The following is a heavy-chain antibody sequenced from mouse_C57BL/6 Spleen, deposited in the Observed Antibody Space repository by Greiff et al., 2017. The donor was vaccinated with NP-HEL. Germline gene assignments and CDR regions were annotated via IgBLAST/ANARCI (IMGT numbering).Heavy chain of an antibody. D-gene: IGHD1-1*01. CDR1: GFTFSDYY. CDR3: ARQDYGSSYFDV. J-gene: IGHJ1*03. CDR2: ISNGGGST. Sequence: EVHLVESGGGLVQPGGSLKLSCAASGFTFSDYYMYWVRQTPEKRLEWVAYISNGGGSTYYPDTVKGRFTISRDNAKNTLYLQMSRLKSEDTAMYYCARQDYGSSYFDVWGTGTTVTVSS. V-gene: IGHV5-12*01.